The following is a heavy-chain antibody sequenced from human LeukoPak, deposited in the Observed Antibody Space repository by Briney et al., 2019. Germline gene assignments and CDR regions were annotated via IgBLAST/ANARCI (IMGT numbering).Heavy chain of an antibody. D-gene: IGHD5-18*01. CDR2: ISYDGSNK. Sequence: HPGGSLRLSCAASGFTFSSYAMHWVRQAPGKGLEWVAVISYDGSNKYYADSVKGRFTISRDNSKNTLYLQMNSLRAEDTAVYYCARAGYSYGSHGTSAPNNDAFDIWGQGTMVTVSS. J-gene: IGHJ3*02. CDR3: ARAGYSYGSHGTSAPNNDAFDI. V-gene: IGHV3-30*04. CDR1: GFTFSSYA.